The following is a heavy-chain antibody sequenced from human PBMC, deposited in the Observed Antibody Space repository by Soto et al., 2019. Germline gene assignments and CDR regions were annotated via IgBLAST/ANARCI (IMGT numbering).Heavy chain of an antibody. Sequence: QVQLVESGGGVVQPGRALRLSCAASGFTFSSYAMHWFRQAPGKGLEWVAFISYDGNNKYYVDSVKGRFTISRDDSKNTLYLQMNSLRAEDTAFYFCARDLGGWSASWSFDHWGKGTLVTVSS. D-gene: IGHD6-13*01. J-gene: IGHJ4*02. CDR1: GFTFSSYA. CDR2: ISYDGNNK. V-gene: IGHV3-30-3*01. CDR3: ARDLGGWSASWSFDH.